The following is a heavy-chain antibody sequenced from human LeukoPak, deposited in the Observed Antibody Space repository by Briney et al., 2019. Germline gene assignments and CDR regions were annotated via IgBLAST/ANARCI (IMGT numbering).Heavy chain of an antibody. D-gene: IGHD1-26*01. J-gene: IGHJ4*02. CDR3: ARGKSRGSHIDY. CDR2: FYDSGNT. CDR1: GYSISSGYY. Sequence: TSETLSLTCTVSGYSISSGYYWGWIRQPPGKGLEWIGSFYDSGNTYYNPSLKSRVTISVDTSKNQFSLKVRSVTAADTAVYFCARGKSRGSHIDYWGQGTLVSVS. V-gene: IGHV4-38-2*02.